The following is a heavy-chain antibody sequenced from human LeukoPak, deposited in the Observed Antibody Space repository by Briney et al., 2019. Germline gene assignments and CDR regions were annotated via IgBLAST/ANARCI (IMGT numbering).Heavy chain of an antibody. D-gene: IGHD2-21*02. CDR3: TTNCGGDCYSSLGY. V-gene: IGHV3-15*01. CDR2: IKPKADGETT. CDR1: GFTFTNAW. Sequence: GGSLRLSCAASGFTFTNAWMNWVRQAPGKGLEWVARIKPKADGETTDHAAPVEGRFTISRDDSKNTLYLQMNSLKTEDTGVYYCTTNCGGDCYSSLGYWGQGTLVTVSS. J-gene: IGHJ4*02.